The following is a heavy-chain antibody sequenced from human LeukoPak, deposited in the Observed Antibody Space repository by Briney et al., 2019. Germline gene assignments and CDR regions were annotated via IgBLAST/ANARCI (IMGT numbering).Heavy chain of an antibody. Sequence: GGSLRLSCAASGFTFSTYAMSWVRQAPGKGLEWVSTIGADGGSTYYAASVKGRFTISRDNSKNTLHLQMNGLRAEDTAVYYCATRGTTATKYLEYWGQGTLVTVSS. CDR1: GFTFSTYA. CDR2: IGADGGST. V-gene: IGHV3-23*01. CDR3: ATRGTTATKYLEY. D-gene: IGHD1/OR15-1a*01. J-gene: IGHJ4*02.